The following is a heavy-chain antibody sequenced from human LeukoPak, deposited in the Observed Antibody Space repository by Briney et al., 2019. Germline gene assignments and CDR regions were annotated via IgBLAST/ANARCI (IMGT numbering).Heavy chain of an antibody. Sequence: PGRSLRLSCAASGFTFSSYAMHWVRQAPGKGLEWVAVISYDGSNKYYADSVKGRFTISRDNSKNTLYLQMNSLRAEDTAVYYCARGARTTVKSVYYFDYWGQGTLVTVSS. CDR3: ARGARTTVKSVYYFDY. CDR1: GFTFSSYA. D-gene: IGHD4-17*01. CDR2: ISYDGSNK. J-gene: IGHJ4*02. V-gene: IGHV3-30-3*01.